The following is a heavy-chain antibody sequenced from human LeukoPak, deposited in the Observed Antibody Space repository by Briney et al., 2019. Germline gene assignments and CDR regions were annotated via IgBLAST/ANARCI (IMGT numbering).Heavy chain of an antibody. CDR3: ARGYKPGYSSGWSIFDY. V-gene: IGHV1-8*01. CDR2: MNPNSGNT. CDR1: GYTFTSYD. J-gene: IGHJ4*02. Sequence: GASVKVSCKASGYTFTSYDINWVRQATGQGLEWMGWMNPNSGNTGYAQKFQGRVTMTRNTSINTAYMELSSLRSEDTAVYYCARGYKPGYSSGWSIFDYWGQGALVTVSS. D-gene: IGHD6-19*01.